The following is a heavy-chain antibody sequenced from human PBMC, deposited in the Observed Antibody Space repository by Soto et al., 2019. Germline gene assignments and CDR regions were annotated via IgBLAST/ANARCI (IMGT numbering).Heavy chain of an antibody. CDR3: ATVAVAGHSQPPHGLDY. D-gene: IGHD6-19*01. V-gene: IGHV1-18*01. CDR1: GYIFTSYG. Sequence: ASVKVSCKASGYIFTSYGISWVRLAPGQGLEWMGWISAYKGDTKYAQILQGRVTMTTDTSTRTAYMELRSLTSDDTAVYSCATVAVAGHSQPPHGLDYWGQGTLVTVSS. J-gene: IGHJ4*02. CDR2: ISAYKGDT.